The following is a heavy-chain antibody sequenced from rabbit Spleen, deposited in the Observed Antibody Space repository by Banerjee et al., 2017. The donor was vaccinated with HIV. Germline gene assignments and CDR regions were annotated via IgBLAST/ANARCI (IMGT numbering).Heavy chain of an antibody. J-gene: IGHJ6*01. D-gene: IGHD1-1*01. CDR2: IDAGDSGFT. CDR3: ARDTSSSFSSYGMDL. V-gene: IGHV1S45*01. CDR1: GFSFSNKAV. Sequence: QEQLVESGGGLVQPEGSLTLTCTASGFSFSNKAVMCWVRQAPGKGLEWIACIDAGDSGFTYFANWAKGRFTVSKTSSTTVTLHMTSLTAADTATYFCARDTSSSFSSYGMDLWGQGTLVTVS.